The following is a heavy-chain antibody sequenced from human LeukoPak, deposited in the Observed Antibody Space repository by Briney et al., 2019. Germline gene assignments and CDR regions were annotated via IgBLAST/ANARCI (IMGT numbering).Heavy chain of an antibody. Sequence: GGSLRLSCAASGSTFSSYAMSWVRQAPGKGLEWVSAISGSGGSTYYADSVKGRFTISRDNSKNTLYLQMNSLRAEDTAVYYCAKEWTYYYDSSGYYFDYWGQETLVTVSS. CDR1: GSTFSSYA. CDR2: ISGSGGST. J-gene: IGHJ4*02. CDR3: AKEWTYYYDSSGYYFDY. D-gene: IGHD3-22*01. V-gene: IGHV3-23*01.